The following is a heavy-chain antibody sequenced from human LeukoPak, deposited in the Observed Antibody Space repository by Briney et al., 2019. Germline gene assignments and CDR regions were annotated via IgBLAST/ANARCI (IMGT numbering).Heavy chain of an antibody. Sequence: PGGSLRLSCAASGFTVSSNYMSWVRQAPGKGLEWVSVIYSSGSTEYADSVKGRFTTSRDNSKNTLYLQMNSLRAEDTAVYYCARDGCSTISCQYFDYWGQGALVTVSS. V-gene: IGHV3-53*01. D-gene: IGHD2-2*01. CDR3: ARDGCSTISCQYFDY. CDR2: IYSSGST. CDR1: GFTVSSNY. J-gene: IGHJ4*02.